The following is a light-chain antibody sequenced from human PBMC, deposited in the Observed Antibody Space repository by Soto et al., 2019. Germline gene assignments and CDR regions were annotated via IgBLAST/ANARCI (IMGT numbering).Light chain of an antibody. CDR1: QTVSNW. V-gene: IGKV1-5*03. Sequence: IQMTQSPSTLSASVGDRVTITCRASQTVSNWLAWYHQKAGEAPKVLIYKASTLESGVPSRFSGSGSGTEFTLTISSLQPDDFATYYCQQYKSFWTFGQGTKVDIK. J-gene: IGKJ1*01. CDR2: KAS. CDR3: QQYKSFWT.